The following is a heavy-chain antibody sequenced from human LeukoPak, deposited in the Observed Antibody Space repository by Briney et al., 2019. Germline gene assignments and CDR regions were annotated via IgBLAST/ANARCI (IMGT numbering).Heavy chain of an antibody. CDR1: GFTFSSYS. Sequence: GGSLRLSCAASGFTFSSYSMNWVRQAPGKGPEWVSSISSSSSYIYYADSVKGRFTISRDNAKNSLYLQMNSLRAEDTAVYYCARFGYVAAVDVWGQGTPVTVSS. D-gene: IGHD2-15*01. V-gene: IGHV3-21*01. CDR2: ISSSSSYI. CDR3: ARFGYVAAVDV. J-gene: IGHJ4*02.